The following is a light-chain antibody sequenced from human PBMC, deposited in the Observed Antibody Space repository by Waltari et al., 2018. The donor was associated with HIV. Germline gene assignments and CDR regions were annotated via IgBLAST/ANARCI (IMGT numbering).Light chain of an antibody. CDR3: QQSHSVPWT. V-gene: IGKV1-39*01. J-gene: IGKJ1*01. CDR2: GSS. Sequence: DIQLLQSPTTLSAYVGQTVIISCLASQGISTYLNWYQKKGGKAPKLLIFGSSNLQSGVPARFSGSGSGTDFTLIIRSLQPEDFASYFCQQSHSVPWTFGRGTNVEV. CDR1: QGISTY.